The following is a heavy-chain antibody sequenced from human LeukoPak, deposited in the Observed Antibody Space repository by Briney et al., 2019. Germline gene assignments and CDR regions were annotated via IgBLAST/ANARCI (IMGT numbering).Heavy chain of an antibody. CDR2: INPNSGGT. CDR3: ARDSDTYDYVCGSYRFDY. D-gene: IGHD3-16*02. J-gene: IGHJ4*02. V-gene: IGHV1-2*06. Sequence: ASVKVSCKASGYTFTGYYMHWVRQAPGQGLEWMGRINPNSGGTNYAQKFQGRVTMTRDTSISTAYMELSRLRSDDTAVYYCARDSDTYDYVCGSYRFDYWGPGTLVTVSS. CDR1: GYTFTGYY.